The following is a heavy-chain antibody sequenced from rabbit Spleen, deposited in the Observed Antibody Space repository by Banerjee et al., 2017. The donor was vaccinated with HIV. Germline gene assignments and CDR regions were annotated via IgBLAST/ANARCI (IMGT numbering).Heavy chain of an antibody. Sequence: QLVESGGGLVQPGGSLKLSCKASGFDFTNYYISWVRQAPGKGLEWIGIIYAAKGSTDYASWVNGRFTISLDNAQNTVFLQMTSLTVADTATYFCARVDYVGYVYAGEYYFDLWGPGTLVTVS. CDR3: ARVDYVGYVYAGEYYFDL. D-gene: IGHD6-1*01. CDR1: GFDFTNYY. J-gene: IGHJ4*01. V-gene: IGHV1S7*01. CDR2: IYAAKGST.